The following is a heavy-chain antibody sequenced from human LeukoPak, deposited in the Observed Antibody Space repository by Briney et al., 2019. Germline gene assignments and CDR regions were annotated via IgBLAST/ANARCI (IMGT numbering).Heavy chain of an antibody. D-gene: IGHD6-13*01. Sequence: GASVKVSCKASGYTFTSYGISWGRQAPGQGLEWMGWVSAYNGNTNYAQTLQGRVTMTTDTSTSTSYMELRSLRSDDTAVYYCARDTRSQQQPGAPFDYWGQGTLVTVSS. CDR1: GYTFTSYG. J-gene: IGHJ4*02. V-gene: IGHV1-18*01. CDR2: VSAYNGNT. CDR3: ARDTRSQQQPGAPFDY.